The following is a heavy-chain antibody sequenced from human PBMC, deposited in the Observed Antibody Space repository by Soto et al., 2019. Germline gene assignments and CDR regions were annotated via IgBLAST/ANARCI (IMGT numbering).Heavy chain of an antibody. V-gene: IGHV3-23*01. CDR1: GFTFNTYP. CDR2: ISSTAGRTS. J-gene: IGHJ6*02. D-gene: IGHD3-10*01. CDR3: AKGVLSFHYGMEV. Sequence: QPGGSLRLSCATSGFTFNTYPMTWVRQAPGKGLEWVSSISSTAGRTSSYADSVKGRFAISRDFSDNTVYLQMNNLRVDDTAVYFCAKGVLSFHYGMEVWGQGTTVTV.